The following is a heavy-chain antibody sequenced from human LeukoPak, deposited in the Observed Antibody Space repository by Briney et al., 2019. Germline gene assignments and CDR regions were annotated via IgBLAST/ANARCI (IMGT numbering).Heavy chain of an antibody. D-gene: IGHD3-22*01. CDR3: AKQRITMIVVKGNCFDY. CDR1: GFTFSSYG. CDR2: ISYDGSNK. V-gene: IGHV3-30*18. Sequence: GGSLRLSCAASGFTFSSYGMHWVRQAPGKGLEWVAVISYDGSNKYYADSVKGRFTISRDNSKNTLYLQMNSLRAEDTAVYYCAKQRITMIVVKGNCFDYWGQGTLVTVSS. J-gene: IGHJ4*02.